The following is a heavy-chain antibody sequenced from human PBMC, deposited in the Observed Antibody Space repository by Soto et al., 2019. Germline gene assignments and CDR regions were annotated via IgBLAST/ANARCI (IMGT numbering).Heavy chain of an antibody. CDR2: FIPVYRTL. D-gene: IGHD3-3*01. Sequence: GASVKVSCKASGGSFGNSAINWVRQTPGQGLEWLGGFIPVYRTLNYAQKFQGRGTITADESTGTAYMTLSSLASDDTAVYYCATGVIWIGYFTVDSWGQGTRVTVSS. CDR3: ATGVIWIGYFTVDS. J-gene: IGHJ4*02. CDR1: GGSFGNSA. V-gene: IGHV1-69*13.